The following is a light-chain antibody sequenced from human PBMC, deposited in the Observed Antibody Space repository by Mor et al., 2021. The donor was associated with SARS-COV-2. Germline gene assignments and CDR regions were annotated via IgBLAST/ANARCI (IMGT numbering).Light chain of an antibody. J-gene: IGKJ2*03. CDR2: SAS. Sequence: RLGQPPRLLIYSASNRATGIPDRFSGSGSGSDFILTINRLEPEDFALYFCQHYGSALMYRFGQGTKL. V-gene: IGKV3-20*01. CDR3: QHYGSALMYR.